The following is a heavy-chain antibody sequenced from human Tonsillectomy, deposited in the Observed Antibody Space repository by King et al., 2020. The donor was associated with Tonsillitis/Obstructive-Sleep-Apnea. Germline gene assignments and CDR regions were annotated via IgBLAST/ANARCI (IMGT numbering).Heavy chain of an antibody. D-gene: IGHD4-23*01. CDR1: GFSLTTSGVG. CDR3: AHTYYDGIWGWFDP. V-gene: IGHV2-5*02. CDR2: IYWDDDK. Sequence: ITLKESGPTLVKPTQTLTLTCTFSGFSLTTSGVGVVWIRQPPGKALEWLALIYWDDDKRYSPSLKSRLTITKDTSKNQVVLTMTNMDPVDTATYYCAHTYYDGIWGWFDPWGQGTLVTVSS. J-gene: IGHJ5*02.